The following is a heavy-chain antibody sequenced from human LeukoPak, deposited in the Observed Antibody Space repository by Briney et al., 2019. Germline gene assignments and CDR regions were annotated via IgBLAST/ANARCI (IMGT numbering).Heavy chain of an antibody. CDR3: ARDAGWFRFDY. J-gene: IGHJ4*01. V-gene: IGHV3-7*03. Sequence: GGSLRLSCAASGFTFSSYWMTWVRQAPGKGLEWVADIKGDGSEKRCEDSVKGRFTVSRDNAKNSLYLQMNSLRVEDTAVYYCARDAGWFRFDYWGHGTLVTASS. D-gene: IGHD2-15*01. CDR1: GFTFSSYW. CDR2: IKGDGSEK.